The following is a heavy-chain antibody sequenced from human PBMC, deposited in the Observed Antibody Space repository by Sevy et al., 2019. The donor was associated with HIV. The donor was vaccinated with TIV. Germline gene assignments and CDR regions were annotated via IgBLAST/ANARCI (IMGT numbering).Heavy chain of an antibody. J-gene: IGHJ4*02. CDR2: IYYSGST. CDR1: GGSISSYY. V-gene: IGHV4-59*01. CDR3: ARAIIPWGTMVRGVTFDY. D-gene: IGHD3-10*01. Sequence: SETLSLTCTVSGGSISSYYWSWIRQPPGKGLEWIGYIYYSGSTNYNPSLKSRVTISVDTSKNQFSLKLSSVTAADTAVYYCARAIIPWGTMVRGVTFDYWGQGTLVTVSS.